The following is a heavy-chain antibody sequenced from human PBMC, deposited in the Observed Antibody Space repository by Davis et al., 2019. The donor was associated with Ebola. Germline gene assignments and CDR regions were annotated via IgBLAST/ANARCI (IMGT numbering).Heavy chain of an antibody. CDR2: IYPGDSDT. Sequence: GESLKISCKASGYSFTNYWIGWVRQMPGKGLEWMGIIYPGDSDTRYSPSFQGQVTISADKSISTAYLQWSSLKASDTAMYYCATLRSAVTTDYFDFWGQGTLVTVSS. V-gene: IGHV5-51*01. CDR3: ATLRSAVTTDYFDF. D-gene: IGHD4-17*01. J-gene: IGHJ4*02. CDR1: GYSFTNYW.